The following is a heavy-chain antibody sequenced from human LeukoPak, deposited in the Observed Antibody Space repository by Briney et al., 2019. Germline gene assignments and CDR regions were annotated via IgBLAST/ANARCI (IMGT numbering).Heavy chain of an antibody. V-gene: IGHV4-59*01. D-gene: IGHD1-26*01. Sequence: PSETLSLTCTVSGGSISSYYWSWIRQPPGKGLEWIGYIYYSGSTNYNPSLKSRVTISVDTSKNQFSLKLSSVTAADTAVYYCAREDPRGAWGSGSYNWFDPWGQGTLVTVSS. CDR3: AREDPRGAWGSGSYNWFDP. CDR1: GGSISSYY. J-gene: IGHJ5*02. CDR2: IYYSGST.